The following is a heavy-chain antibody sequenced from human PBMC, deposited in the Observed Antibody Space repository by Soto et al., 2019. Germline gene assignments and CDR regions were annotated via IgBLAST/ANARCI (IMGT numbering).Heavy chain of an antibody. J-gene: IGHJ6*02. D-gene: IGHD1-26*01. CDR1: GFTFSSYA. Sequence: EVQLLESGGGLVQPGGSLRLSCAVSGFTFSSYAMSWVRQAPGKGLVWVSGISGSGGSTYYADSVKGRFTISRDNSKNTLYQQMDSLRADDTAVYYCAKGLSGCPSTRGVDVWGQGTTVTVSS. CDR3: AKGLSGCPSTRGVDV. CDR2: ISGSGGST. V-gene: IGHV3-23*01.